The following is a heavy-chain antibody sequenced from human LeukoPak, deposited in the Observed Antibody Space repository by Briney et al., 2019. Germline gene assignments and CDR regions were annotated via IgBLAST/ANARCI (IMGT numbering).Heavy chain of an antibody. CDR3: ARDSAYAFDY. D-gene: IGHD2-2*01. CDR2: ISSGSSII. Sequence: PGGSPRLSCAASGFTFSSYSMNWVRQAPGKGLQWVSSISSGSSIINYADSVKGRFTISRDNAKNSLYLQMNSLRDEDTAVYYCARDSAYAFDYWGQGTLVTASS. CDR1: GFTFSSYS. J-gene: IGHJ4*02. V-gene: IGHV3-48*02.